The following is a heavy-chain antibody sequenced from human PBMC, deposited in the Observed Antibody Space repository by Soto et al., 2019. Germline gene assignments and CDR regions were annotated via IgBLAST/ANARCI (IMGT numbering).Heavy chain of an antibody. V-gene: IGHV5-51*01. CDR3: ARAVPAAMTPYYMNG. CDR1: GYSFTSYW. Sequence: PGESLKISCKGSGYSFTSYWIGWVRQMPGKGLEWMGIIYPGDSDTRYSPSFQGQATISADKSISTAYLQWSSLNASDTAMYYWARAVPAAMTPYYMNGWGRGNRVTVAS. CDR2: IYPGDSDT. D-gene: IGHD2-2*01. J-gene: IGHJ6*02.